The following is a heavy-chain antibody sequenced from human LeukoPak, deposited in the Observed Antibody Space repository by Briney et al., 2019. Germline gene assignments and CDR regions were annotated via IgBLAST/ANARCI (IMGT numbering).Heavy chain of an antibody. Sequence: GGSLRLSCAASGFTVSSNYMSWVRQAPGKGLEWVSVIYSGGSTDYADSVKGRFTISRDNSKNTLYLQMNSLRVEDTAVYYCARSSHYDILAGYAEEDAFDIWGQGTMVTVSS. J-gene: IGHJ3*02. D-gene: IGHD3-9*01. V-gene: IGHV3-53*01. CDR1: GFTVSSNY. CDR2: IYSGGST. CDR3: ARSSHYDILAGYAEEDAFDI.